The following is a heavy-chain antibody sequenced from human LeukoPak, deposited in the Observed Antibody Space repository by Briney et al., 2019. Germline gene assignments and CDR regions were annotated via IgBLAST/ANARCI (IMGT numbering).Heavy chain of an antibody. CDR3: AKEIWGVPLTLDY. CDR2: ISGSGGST. V-gene: IGHV3-23*01. D-gene: IGHD3-10*01. Sequence: GGSLRLSCAASGFTFDNSAISWVRQAPGRGLEWVSAISGSGGSTYSADSVKGRFSISRDNSKNMLYLQVNSPRAEDTAVYYCAKEIWGVPLTLDYWGQGILVTVSS. J-gene: IGHJ4*02. CDR1: GFTFDNSA.